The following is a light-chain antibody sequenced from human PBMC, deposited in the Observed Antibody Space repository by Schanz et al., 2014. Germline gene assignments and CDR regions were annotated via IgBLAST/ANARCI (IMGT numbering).Light chain of an antibody. CDR1: TGAVTSGHY. J-gene: IGLJ3*02. Sequence: QAVVTQEPSLTVSTGGTVTLTCGSSTGAVTSGHYPNWFQQKPGQAPRTLIYDTTNKHSWTPARFSGSLLGGKAALTLSGAQPEEGAEYCCLLAYSAVWGFGGGTKLTVL. CDR2: DTT. CDR3: LLAYSAVWG. V-gene: IGLV7-46*01.